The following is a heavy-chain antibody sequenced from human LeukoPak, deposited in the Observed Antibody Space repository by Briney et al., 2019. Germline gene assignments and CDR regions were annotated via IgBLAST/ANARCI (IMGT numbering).Heavy chain of an antibody. CDR2: INPSGGST. CDR1: EYTFTSYY. Sequence: ASVKVSCKASEYTFTSYYMHWVRQAPGQGLEWMGIINPSGGSTSCAQKFQGRVTMTRGTSTSTVYMELSSLRSEDTAVYYCARGYPSEYSSGWYLWGQGTLVTVSS. V-gene: IGHV1-46*01. J-gene: IGHJ4*02. D-gene: IGHD6-19*01. CDR3: ARGYPSEYSSGWYL.